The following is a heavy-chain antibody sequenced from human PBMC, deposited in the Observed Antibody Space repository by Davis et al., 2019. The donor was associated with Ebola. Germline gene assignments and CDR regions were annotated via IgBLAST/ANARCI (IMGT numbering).Heavy chain of an antibody. J-gene: IGHJ4*02. CDR1: GGSFSGYY. Sequence: MPSETLSLTCAVYGGSFSGYYWSWIRQPPGKGLEWIGSIYYSGSTYYNPSLKSRVTISVDTSKNQFSLKLSSATAADTAVYYCARPVGVYYHYFDYWGQGTLVTVSS. CDR3: ARPVGVYYHYFDY. D-gene: IGHD1-26*01. CDR2: IYYSGST. V-gene: IGHV4-34*01.